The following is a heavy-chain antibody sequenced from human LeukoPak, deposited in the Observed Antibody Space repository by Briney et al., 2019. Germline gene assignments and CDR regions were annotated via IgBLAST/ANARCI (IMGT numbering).Heavy chain of an antibody. D-gene: IGHD2-15*01. CDR2: ISGSGGST. J-gene: IGHJ4*02. Sequence: GGSLRLSCAASGFTFSSYVMSWVRQAPGKGLEWVSGISGSGGSTYYADSVKGRFTISRDDSKNTLYLQMNSLRAEDTAVYYCARSHYCSGGSCYASDYWGQGTLVTVSS. CDR3: ARSHYCSGGSCYASDY. CDR1: GFTFSSYV. V-gene: IGHV3-23*01.